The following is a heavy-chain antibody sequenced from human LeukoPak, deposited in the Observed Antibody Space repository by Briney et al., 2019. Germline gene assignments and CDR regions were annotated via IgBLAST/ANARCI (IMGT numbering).Heavy chain of an antibody. CDR2: ISGSGGST. V-gene: IGHV3-23*01. CDR3: ATLYCSGGSCYFRAFDI. Sequence: GGSLRLSCAASGFTFSSYAMSWVRQAPGKGLEWVSAISGSGGSTYYADSVKGRFTISRDNSKNTLYLQMNSLRGEDTAVYYCATLYCSGGSCYFRAFDIWGQGTMVTVSS. D-gene: IGHD2-15*01. CDR1: GFTFSSYA. J-gene: IGHJ3*02.